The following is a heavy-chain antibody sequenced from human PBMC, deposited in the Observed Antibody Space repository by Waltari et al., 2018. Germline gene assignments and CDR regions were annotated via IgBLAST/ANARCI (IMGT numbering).Heavy chain of an antibody. D-gene: IGHD4-17*01. CDR3: ARRHGGDAFDI. CDR2: IYAGDSDT. V-gene: IGHV5-51*01. Sequence: EVQLVQSGAEVKKPGESLMISCMGSGYSFHRYWFGWGRQMPGKGLEWMGIIYAGDSDTRYSPSFQGQVTISADKSISTAYLQWSSLKASDTAMYYGARRHGGDAFDIWGQGTMVTVSS. J-gene: IGHJ3*02. CDR1: GYSFHRYW.